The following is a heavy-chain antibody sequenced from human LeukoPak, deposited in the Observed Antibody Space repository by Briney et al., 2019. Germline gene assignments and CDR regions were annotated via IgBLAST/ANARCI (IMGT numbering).Heavy chain of an antibody. V-gene: IGHV3-21*01. CDR1: GFTFSSYS. CDR2: ISSSSSYI. D-gene: IGHD3-22*01. CDR3: ASARSGYNAHPFDY. Sequence: GGSLRLSCAASGFTFSSYSMNWVRQAPGKGLEWVSSISSSSSYIYYADSVKGRFTISRDNAKNSLYLQMNSLRAEDTAVYYCASARSGYNAHPFDYWGQGTLVTVSS. J-gene: IGHJ4*02.